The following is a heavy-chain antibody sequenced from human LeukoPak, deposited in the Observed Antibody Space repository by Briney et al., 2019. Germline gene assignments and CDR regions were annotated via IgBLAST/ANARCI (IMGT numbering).Heavy chain of an antibody. D-gene: IGHD1-26*01. Sequence: ASVKVSCKASGYTFTGYYMHWVRQAPGQGLEWMGWINPNSGGTNYAQKLQGRVTMTTDTSTSTAYMELRSLRSDDTAVYYCASSPTSGDSGSYFYFDYWGRGTLVTVSS. CDR2: INPNSGGT. J-gene: IGHJ4*02. CDR1: GYTFTGYY. V-gene: IGHV1-2*02. CDR3: ASSPTSGDSGSYFYFDY.